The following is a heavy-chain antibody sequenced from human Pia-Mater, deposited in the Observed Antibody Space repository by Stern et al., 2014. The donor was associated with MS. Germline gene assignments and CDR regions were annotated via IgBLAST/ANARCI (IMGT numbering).Heavy chain of an antibody. CDR1: GYTFTRYD. J-gene: IGHJ4*02. Sequence: VQLVESGAEVEKPGASVKVSCRASGYTFTRYDIHWARRASGQGLEWMGWMNPDSGDTGIAQKFQARVTMTRDTSTSTAYLELHSLKSEDTAVYYCTRGPRTWGRGTLVTVSS. CDR3: TRGPRT. V-gene: IGHV1-8*01. D-gene: IGHD1-7*01. CDR2: MNPDSGDT.